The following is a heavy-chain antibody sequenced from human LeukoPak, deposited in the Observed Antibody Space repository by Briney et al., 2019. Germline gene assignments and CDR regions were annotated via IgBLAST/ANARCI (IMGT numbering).Heavy chain of an antibody. D-gene: IGHD5-18*01. J-gene: IGHJ4*02. CDR3: AKDLSAMDHFDY. CDR1: GFTFSNYA. CDR2: INYSGGST. V-gene: IGHV3-23*01. Sequence: GGSLRLSCAASGFTFSNYAMSWVRQAPGKGLEWVSVINYSGGSTYYADSVTGRFTVSRDNSKNTLYLQMNSLRAEDTAVYYCAKDLSAMDHFDYWGKGTLVTVSS.